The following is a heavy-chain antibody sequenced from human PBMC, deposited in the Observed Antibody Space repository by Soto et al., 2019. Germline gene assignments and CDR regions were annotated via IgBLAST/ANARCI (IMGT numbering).Heavy chain of an antibody. J-gene: IGHJ5*02. CDR3: ARTSYDSSGTAADP. CDR2: IYYSGST. CDR1: GGSISSPNFY. Sequence: PSETLSLTCTVSGGSISSPNFYWSWIRQHPGKGLEWIGYIYYSGSTYYNPSLKSRVTISVDTSKNQFSLKLSSVTAADTAVYYCARTSYDSSGTAADPWGQGTLVTVSS. D-gene: IGHD3-22*01. V-gene: IGHV4-31*03.